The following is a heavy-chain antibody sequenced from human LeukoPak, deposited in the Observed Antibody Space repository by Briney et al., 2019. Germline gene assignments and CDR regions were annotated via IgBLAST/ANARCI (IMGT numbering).Heavy chain of an antibody. J-gene: IGHJ4*02. CDR2: ISRTYSI. Sequence: GGSLRLSSAASGFIFSSYAMNWVRQAPGKGLEWVSYISRTYSIYYSDSVRGRFTISRDNAKNSLYLQMNSLRDEDTAVYYCARDHDWGFDYWGPGTLVAVSS. CDR3: ARDHDWGFDY. V-gene: IGHV3-48*02. D-gene: IGHD2-21*01. CDR1: GFIFSSYA.